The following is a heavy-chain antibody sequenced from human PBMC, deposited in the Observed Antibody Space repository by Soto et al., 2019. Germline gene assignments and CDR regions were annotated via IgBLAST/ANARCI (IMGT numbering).Heavy chain of an antibody. CDR1: GYTFTSYG. J-gene: IGHJ6*02. V-gene: IGHV1-18*01. D-gene: IGHD6-6*01. Sequence: QVQLVQSGAEVKKPGASVKVSCKASGYTFTSYGISWVRQAPGQGLEWMGWISAYNGNTNYAQKLQGRVTMTTDTSTSTAYMELRSLGSDDTAVYYCARDGSIAARSGPPHNYYYYGMDVWGQGTTVTVSS. CDR3: ARDGSIAARSGPPHNYYYYGMDV. CDR2: ISAYNGNT.